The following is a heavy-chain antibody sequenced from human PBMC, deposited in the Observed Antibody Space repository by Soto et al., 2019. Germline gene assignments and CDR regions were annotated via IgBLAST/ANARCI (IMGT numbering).Heavy chain of an antibody. V-gene: IGHV3-23*01. D-gene: IGHD2-21*02. CDR3: AKGRDAPEYFQH. CDR1: GFTFSSYA. Sequence: GGSLRLSCAASGFTFSSYAMSWVRQAPGKGLEWVSIIGAGGGSIYYADSVKGRFTISRDNSKNTLYLQMNSLGAEDTAVYYCAKGRDAPEYFQHWGQGTLVTVSS. J-gene: IGHJ1*01. CDR2: IGAGGGSI.